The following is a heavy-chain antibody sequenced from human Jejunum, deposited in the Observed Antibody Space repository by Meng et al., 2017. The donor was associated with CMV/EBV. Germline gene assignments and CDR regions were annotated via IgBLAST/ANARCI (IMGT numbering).Heavy chain of an antibody. Sequence: QVQLQESGPGLVKPSQTLSPTCGVSGDSISSGDSYWSWIRQPPGKGLEWIGYIYESGSTSYNPSLESRVTISVDTSKNQFSLKVMPVTAADTAVYYCAREGTNSYYFDYWGQGTLVTVSS. CDR1: GDSISSGDSY. CDR3: AREGTNSYYFDY. J-gene: IGHJ4*02. CDR2: IYESGST. D-gene: IGHD1-14*01. V-gene: IGHV4-30-4*01.